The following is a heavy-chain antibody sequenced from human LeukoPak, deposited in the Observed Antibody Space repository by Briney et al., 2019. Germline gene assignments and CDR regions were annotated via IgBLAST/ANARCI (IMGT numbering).Heavy chain of an antibody. D-gene: IGHD3-16*01. Sequence: QAGGSLRLSCAASGFIFSNFWMHWVRQVPGKGLVWVSHINGDGRTTDYADSVRGRFTISRDNAKNTLYLQMNRLTVEDTAVYYCGRGMRDYYGLDYWGQGILVTVSS. J-gene: IGHJ4*02. CDR3: GRGMRDYYGLDY. CDR2: INGDGRTT. CDR1: GFIFSNFW. V-gene: IGHV3-74*01.